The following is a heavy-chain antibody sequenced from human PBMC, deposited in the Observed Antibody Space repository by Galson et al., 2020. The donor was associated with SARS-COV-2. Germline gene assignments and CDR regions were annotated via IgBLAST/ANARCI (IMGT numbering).Heavy chain of an antibody. CDR1: GYTFTGYY. Sequence: ASVKVSCKASGYTFTGYYIHWVRQAPGQGLEWMGWINPDSGGTKYAQKFQGRVSMTRDTSISTGYMELSRLRSDDTAVYYCARARVRAAAGRLNYYYYGMDVWGQGTTVTVYS. CDR3: ARARVRAAAGRLNYYYYGMDV. CDR2: INPDSGGT. J-gene: IGHJ6*02. D-gene: IGHD6-13*01. V-gene: IGHV1-2*02.